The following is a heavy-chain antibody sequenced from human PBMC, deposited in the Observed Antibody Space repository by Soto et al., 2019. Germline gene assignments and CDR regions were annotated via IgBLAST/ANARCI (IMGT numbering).Heavy chain of an antibody. D-gene: IGHD2-15*01. CDR1: GGTFSSYA. CDR2: IIPIFGTA. V-gene: IGHV1-69*06. J-gene: IGHJ6*02. CDR3: ARVGCSGGSCYRYYYYGMDV. Sequence: SVKVSCKASGGTFSSYAISWVRQAPGQGLEWMGGIIPIFGTANYAQKFQGRVTITADKSTSTAYMELSSLRSEDTAVYYCARVGCSGGSCYRYYYYGMDVWGQGTTVTVSS.